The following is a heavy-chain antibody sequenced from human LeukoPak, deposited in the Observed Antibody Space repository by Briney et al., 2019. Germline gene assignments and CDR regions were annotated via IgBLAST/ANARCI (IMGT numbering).Heavy chain of an antibody. V-gene: IGHV1-46*01. CDR2: INPSGGST. D-gene: IGHD3-10*01. Sequence: ASVKVSCKASGYTFTSYYMHWVRQAPGQGLEWMGIINPSGGSTSYAQKFQGRVTMTRDTSTSTVYMELSSLRSEDTAVYYCARTLSGSYYIYGMDVWGEGTTVTVSS. J-gene: IGHJ6*04. CDR3: ARTLSGSYYIYGMDV. CDR1: GYTFTSYY.